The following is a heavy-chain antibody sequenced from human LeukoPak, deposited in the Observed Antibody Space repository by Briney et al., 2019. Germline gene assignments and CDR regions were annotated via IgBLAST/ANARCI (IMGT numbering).Heavy chain of an antibody. J-gene: IGHJ4*02. V-gene: IGHV4-38-2*01. D-gene: IGHD2-8*01. Sequence: NPSETLPLTFSVSGYSISSGYYWAGIRQPPGKGLEWLGSIYHSGSTYYNPSLKSRVTVSVDTSRHHFSLQMSSVTAADTSVYYCARHGIVLMVYADYYFDYWGQGTLVTVSS. CDR1: GYSISSGYY. CDR2: IYHSGST. CDR3: ARHGIVLMVYADYYFDY.